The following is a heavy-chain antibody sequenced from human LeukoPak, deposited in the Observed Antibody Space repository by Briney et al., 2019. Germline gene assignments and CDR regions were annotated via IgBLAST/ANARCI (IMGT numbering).Heavy chain of an antibody. CDR1: GGSISSSNW. D-gene: IGHD4-17*01. V-gene: IGHV4-4*02. CDR3: ARDRVSDYGDYSYFDY. J-gene: IGHJ4*02. CDR2: IYHSGST. Sequence: SETLSLTCAVSGGSISSSNWWSWVRQPPGKGLEWIGEIYHSGSTNYNPSLKSRVTISVDKSKNQFSLKLSSVTAADTAVYYCARDRVSDYGDYSYFDYWGQGTLVTVSS.